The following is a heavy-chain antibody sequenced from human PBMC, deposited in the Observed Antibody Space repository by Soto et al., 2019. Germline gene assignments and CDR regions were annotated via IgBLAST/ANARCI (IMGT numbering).Heavy chain of an antibody. D-gene: IGHD5-18*01. J-gene: IGHJ6*02. CDR2: ISYDGSNK. V-gene: IGHV3-30*18. CDR1: GFTFSSYG. CDR3: AKDLDLTRIQLWHRFDYGMDV. Sequence: PGGSLRLSCAASGFTFSSYGMHWVRQAPSKGLEWVAVISYDGSNKYYADSVKGRFTISRDNSKNTLYLQMNSLRAEDTAVYYCAKDLDLTRIQLWHRFDYGMDVWGQGTTVTVSS.